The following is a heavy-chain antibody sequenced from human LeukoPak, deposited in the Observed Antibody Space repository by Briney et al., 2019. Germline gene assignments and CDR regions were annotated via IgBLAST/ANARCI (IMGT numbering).Heavy chain of an antibody. CDR1: GFMFSNYD. V-gene: IGHV3-64*01. CDR3: ARGRGYIYGYDY. CDR2: ISTNGGST. J-gene: IGHJ4*02. Sequence: GGSLRLSCAASGFMFSNYDMHWVRQAPGKGLEYVSHISTNGGSTYYAISVKGRFTISRDNSKNTLYLQMGSLRAEGMAVYYCARGRGYIYGYDYWGQGTLVTVSS. D-gene: IGHD5-18*01.